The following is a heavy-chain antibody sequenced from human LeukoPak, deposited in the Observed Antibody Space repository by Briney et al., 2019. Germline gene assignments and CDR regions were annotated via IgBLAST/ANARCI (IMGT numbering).Heavy chain of an antibody. CDR2: ISDSGGST. Sequence: PGGSLRLSCAASGFIFNNYAMSWVRQAPGKGLEWVSAISDSGGSTNYADSVQGRFTISRDNSKNTVYLQMNSLRAEDTAVYYCARNYYDSSAYYYFDYWGQGTLVTVSS. CDR1: GFIFNNYA. J-gene: IGHJ4*02. D-gene: IGHD3-22*01. V-gene: IGHV3-23*01. CDR3: ARNYYDSSAYYYFDY.